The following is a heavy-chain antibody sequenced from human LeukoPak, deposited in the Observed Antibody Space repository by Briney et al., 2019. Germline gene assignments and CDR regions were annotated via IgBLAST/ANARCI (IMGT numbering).Heavy chain of an antibody. V-gene: IGHV3-73*01. Sequence: GGSLRLSCAASGFTFSGSAMHWVRQASGKGLEWVGRIRSKANSYATAYAASVKGRFTISRDDSKNTAYLQMNSLKTEDTAVYYCTRPLRVEGVDYWGQGTLVTVSS. CDR1: GFTFSGSA. CDR2: IRSKANSYAT. D-gene: IGHD3-3*01. CDR3: TRPLRVEGVDY. J-gene: IGHJ4*02.